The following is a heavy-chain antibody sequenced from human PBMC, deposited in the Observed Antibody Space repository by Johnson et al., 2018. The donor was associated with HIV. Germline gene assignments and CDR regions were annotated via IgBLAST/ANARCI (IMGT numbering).Heavy chain of an antibody. CDR1: GFTFSSYA. CDR3: ARESRRGPLAHAFDI. J-gene: IGHJ3*02. D-gene: IGHD3-10*01. V-gene: IGHV3-30*04. Sequence: QVLLVESGGGVVQPGRSLRLSCAASGFTFSSYAMHWVRQAPGKGLEWVAVISYDGSNKYYADSVKGRFTISRDNSKNTLYLQMNSRRAEDTAVYYCARESRRGPLAHAFDIWGQGTMVTVSS. CDR2: ISYDGSNK.